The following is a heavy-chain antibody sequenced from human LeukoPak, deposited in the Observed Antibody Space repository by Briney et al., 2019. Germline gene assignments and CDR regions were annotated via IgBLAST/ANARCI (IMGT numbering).Heavy chain of an antibody. J-gene: IGHJ4*02. D-gene: IGHD1-26*01. CDR1: GYTFTGYY. Sequence: GASVKVSCKASGYTFTGYYMHWLRQAPGQGLEWMGWINPNSGGTNYAQKFQGRVTMTRDTSISTAYMELSRLRSDDTAVYYCARDKGKYSGSYPLDYWGQGTLVTVSS. V-gene: IGHV1-2*02. CDR3: ARDKGKYSGSYPLDY. CDR2: INPNSGGT.